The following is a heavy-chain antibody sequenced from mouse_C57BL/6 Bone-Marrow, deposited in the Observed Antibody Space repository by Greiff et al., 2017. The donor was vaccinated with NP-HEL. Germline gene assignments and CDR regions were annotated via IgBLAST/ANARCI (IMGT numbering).Heavy chain of an antibody. V-gene: IGHV14-2*01. CDR2: IDPEDGET. CDR1: GFNIKDYY. Sequence: EVKVVESGAELVKPGASVKLSCTASGFNIKDYYMHWVKQRTEQGLEWIGRIDPEDGETKYAPKFQGKATITADTSSNTAYLQPSILTSEHTSVYYCASFYYGNFYYFDCWGPGTTLTVSS. CDR3: ASFYYGNFYYFDC. D-gene: IGHD2-1*01. J-gene: IGHJ2*01.